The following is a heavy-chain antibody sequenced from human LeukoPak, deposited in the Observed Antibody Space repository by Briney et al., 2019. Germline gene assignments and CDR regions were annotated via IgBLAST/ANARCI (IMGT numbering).Heavy chain of an antibody. V-gene: IGHV3-21*01. D-gene: IGHD4-17*01. J-gene: IGHJ4*02. CDR2: ISSSSSYI. Sequence: GGSLRLSCAASGFTFSSYSMNWVRQAPGKGLEWVSSISSSSSYIYYADLVKGRFTISRDNAKNSLYLQMNSLRAEDTAVYYCARVGRTVTTSTGDYWGQGTLVTVSS. CDR3: ARVGRTVTTSTGDY. CDR1: GFTFSSYS.